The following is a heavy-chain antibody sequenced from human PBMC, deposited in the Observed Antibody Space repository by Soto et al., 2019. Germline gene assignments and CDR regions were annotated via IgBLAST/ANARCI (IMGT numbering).Heavy chain of an antibody. CDR3: AREGYDILTGYYKTYYYYGMDV. CDR2: IYPGDSDT. V-gene: IGHV5-51*01. D-gene: IGHD3-9*01. Sequence: GESRKISCKGSGYSFTSYWIGWVRQMPGKGLEWMGIIYPGDSDTRSSPSFQGQVTISADKSISTAYLQWSSLKASDTAMYYCAREGYDILTGYYKTYYYYGMDVWGQGTTVTVSS. J-gene: IGHJ6*02. CDR1: GYSFTSYW.